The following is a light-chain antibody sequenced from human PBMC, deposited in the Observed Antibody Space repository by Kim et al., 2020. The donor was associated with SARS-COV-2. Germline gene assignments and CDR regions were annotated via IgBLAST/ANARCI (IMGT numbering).Light chain of an antibody. J-gene: IGKJ4*01. CDR1: QSISTS. CDR3: QQYNSYAVT. V-gene: IGKV1-5*01. Sequence: ASVGGSVTITCRASQSISTSLAWYQQKPGKAPKLLIYDASSLESGVPSRFSGSGSGAEFTLTINSLQPGDSATYFCQQYNSYAVTFGGGTKVDIK. CDR2: DAS.